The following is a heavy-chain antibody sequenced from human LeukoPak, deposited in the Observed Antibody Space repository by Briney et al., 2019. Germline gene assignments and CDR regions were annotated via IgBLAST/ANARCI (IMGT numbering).Heavy chain of an antibody. V-gene: IGHV1-46*01. D-gene: IGHD6-19*01. CDR1: GYTFTSNY. CDR3: ARISIAVAGTTVSAFDI. Sequence: ASVKVSCKAFGYTFTSNYMHWVRQAPGQGPEWMGVISPSGGSTTYAQKFQGRVTMTRDMSTSTVYMELSSLRSEDTAVYYCARISIAVAGTTVSAFDIWGQGTMVTVSS. J-gene: IGHJ3*02. CDR2: ISPSGGST.